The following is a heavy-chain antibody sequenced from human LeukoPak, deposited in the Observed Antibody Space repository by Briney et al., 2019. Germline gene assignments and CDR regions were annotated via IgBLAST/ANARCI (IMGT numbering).Heavy chain of an antibody. J-gene: IGHJ4*02. CDR3: ARAYDGSGNLDY. D-gene: IGHD3-22*01. V-gene: IGHV1-2*02. Sequence: GASVKVSCKASGGTFSSCAISWVRQAPGQGLEWMGWIYPNRGGTNYAQKFQGRVTMTRDTSINTAYMELSRLRSDDTAVYYCARAYDGSGNLDYWGQGTLVTVSS. CDR2: IYPNRGGT. CDR1: GGTFSSCA.